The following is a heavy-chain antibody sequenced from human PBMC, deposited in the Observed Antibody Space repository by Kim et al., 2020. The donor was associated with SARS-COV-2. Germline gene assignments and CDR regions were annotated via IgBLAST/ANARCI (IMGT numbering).Heavy chain of an antibody. CDR3: ARDKGQQQLVHGNWFDT. D-gene: IGHD6-13*01. J-gene: IGHJ5*02. CDR1: GGSISSGGYY. V-gene: IGHV4-31*03. CDR2: IYYSGST. Sequence: SETLSLTCTVSGGSISSGGYYWSWIRQHPGKGLEWIGYIYYSGSTYYNPSLKSRVTISVDTSKNQFSLKLSSVTAADTAVYYCARDKGQQQLVHGNWFDTWGQGTLVTVSS.